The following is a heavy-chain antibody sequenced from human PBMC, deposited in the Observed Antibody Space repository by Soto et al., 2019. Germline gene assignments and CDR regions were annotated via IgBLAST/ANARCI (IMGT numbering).Heavy chain of an antibody. CDR1: GGSISHYY. V-gene: IGHV4-59*01. J-gene: IGHJ5*02. CDR2: IFYSGST. CDR3: ARDTGYSYGDYRNWFDP. Sequence: LEPLPLTCTVAGGSISHYYWSWILQPPGKGQKRIGYIFYSGSTSYNPSLKSRVTISVYTSKNQFSLNLYSLTSADTAVYFCARDTGYSYGDYRNWFDPWGQGTLVTVSS. D-gene: IGHD5-18*01.